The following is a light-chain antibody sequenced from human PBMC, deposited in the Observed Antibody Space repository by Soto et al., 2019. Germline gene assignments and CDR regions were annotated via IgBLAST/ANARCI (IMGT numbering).Light chain of an antibody. CDR1: SNDVGTYKY. J-gene: IGLJ2*01. CDR3: SSYTGGRSVV. V-gene: IGLV2-14*01. CDR2: EVS. Sequence: QSALTQPASVSGSPGQSITISCTGTSNDVGTYKYVSWYQQHPGKAPKLMIFEVSNRPSGISNRFSGSKSGNTASLTISGLQAEDEADYYCSSYTGGRSVVFGGGTKLTVL.